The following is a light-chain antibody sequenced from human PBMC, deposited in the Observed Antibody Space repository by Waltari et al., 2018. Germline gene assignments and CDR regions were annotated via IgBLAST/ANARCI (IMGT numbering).Light chain of an antibody. CDR3: QSFDSSHVV. J-gene: IGLJ2*01. CDR1: RGNIATNY. CDR2: EDN. Sequence: FMLTQPHSVSESPGKTVTISCTRSRGNIATNYVQWYQQRPGSAPTKVIYEDNQRPSGVPDRFSGSIDSSSNSAALIISGLKAEDEVDYYCQSFDSSHVVFGGGTKLTVL. V-gene: IGLV6-57*03.